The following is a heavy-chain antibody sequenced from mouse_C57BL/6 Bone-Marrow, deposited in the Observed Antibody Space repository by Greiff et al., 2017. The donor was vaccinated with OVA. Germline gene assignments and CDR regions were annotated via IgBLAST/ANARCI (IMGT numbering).Heavy chain of an antibody. Sequence: QVQLKESGSELRSPGSSVKLSCKDFDSEVFPIAYMSWVRQKPGHGFEWIGGILPSIGRTIYGEKFEDKATLDADTLSNTAYLELNSLTSEDSAIYYCARTRDYEDYYAMDYWGQGTSVTVSS. CDR3: ARTRDYEDYYAMDY. J-gene: IGHJ4*01. D-gene: IGHD2-4*01. CDR1: DSEVFPIAY. CDR2: ILPSIGRT. V-gene: IGHV15-2*01.